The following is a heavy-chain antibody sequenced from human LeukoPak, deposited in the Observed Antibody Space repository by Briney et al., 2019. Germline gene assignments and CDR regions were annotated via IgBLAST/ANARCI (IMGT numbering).Heavy chain of an antibody. D-gene: IGHD2-2*03. CDR2: VNHSGST. V-gene: IGHV4-34*01. CDR3: ARAGGRNGYWRSTLWFDP. CDR1: GGSFSGYY. Sequence: SETLSLTCAVYGGSFSGYYWGWIRQPPGKGLEWIGEVNHSGSTNYNPSLKSRVTISVDTSKNQFSLKLSSVTAADTAVYYCARAGGRNGYWRSTLWFDPWGQGTLVTVSS. J-gene: IGHJ5*02.